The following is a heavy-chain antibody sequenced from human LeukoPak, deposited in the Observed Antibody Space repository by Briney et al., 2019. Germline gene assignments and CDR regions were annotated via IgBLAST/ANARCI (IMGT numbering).Heavy chain of an antibody. Sequence: SETLSLTCTVSGGSVSGYYWSWIRQPPGNGLEWIGYIFHTGNTNYNPSLRSRVTISVDTSKNQFSLKLTSVTAADTAVYYCARGHWGCDYWGQGALVTVSS. CDR3: ARGHWGCDY. D-gene: IGHD7-27*01. CDR1: GGSVSGYY. CDR2: IFHTGNT. V-gene: IGHV4-59*02. J-gene: IGHJ4*02.